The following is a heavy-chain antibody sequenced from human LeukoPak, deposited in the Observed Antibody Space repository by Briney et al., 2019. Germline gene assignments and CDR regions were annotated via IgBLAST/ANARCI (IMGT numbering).Heavy chain of an antibody. CDR1: GGSISSYY. Sequence: SETLSLTCTVSGGSISSYYWSWIRQPPGKGLEWIGYIYYSGSTNYNPSLKSRVTISVDTSKNQFSLKLSSVTAADTAVYYCARRSSSGWYYFDYWGQGTLVTVSS. D-gene: IGHD6-19*01. J-gene: IGHJ4*02. CDR2: IYYSGST. V-gene: IGHV4-59*08. CDR3: ARRSSSGWYYFDY.